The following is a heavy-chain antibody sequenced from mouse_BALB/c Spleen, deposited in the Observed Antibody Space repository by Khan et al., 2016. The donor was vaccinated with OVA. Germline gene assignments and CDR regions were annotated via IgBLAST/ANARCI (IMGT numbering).Heavy chain of an antibody. CDR1: GYTFTGYM. CDR3: VMDGAAYGNDAWLAY. D-gene: IGHD2-14*01. CDR2: IYPRNGYI. J-gene: IGHJ3*01. V-gene: IGHV1-4*01. Sequence: VQLQQSGAELARPGASVKMSCKASGYTFTGYMIHWIKQRPGQGLEWIGYIYPRNGYINYNQKFKDKATLTTDKSSTTAYLQLSSLTSEDSAVYNCVMDGAAYGNDAWLAYWGKGPLVTAS.